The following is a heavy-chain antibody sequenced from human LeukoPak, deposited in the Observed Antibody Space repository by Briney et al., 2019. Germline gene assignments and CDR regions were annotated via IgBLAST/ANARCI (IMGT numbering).Heavy chain of an antibody. CDR1: GFTFSTYG. Sequence: GGSLRFSCAASGFTFSTYGMNWVRQAPGKGLEWVSYISSSSTIYYADSVKGRFTISRDNAKNSLYLQMNSLRAEDTALYYCARENWGAFDYWGQGILVTVSS. CDR2: ISSSSTI. D-gene: IGHD7-27*01. CDR3: ARENWGAFDY. V-gene: IGHV3-48*01. J-gene: IGHJ4*02.